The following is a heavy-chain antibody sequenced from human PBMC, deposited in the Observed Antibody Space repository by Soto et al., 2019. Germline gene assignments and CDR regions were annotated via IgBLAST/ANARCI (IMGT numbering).Heavy chain of an antibody. CDR2: IYSDGGT. CDR1: GFTVSSNY. D-gene: IGHD3-10*01. CDR3: ARVRELTAYYFDY. V-gene: IGHV3-53*02. Sequence: EVQLVQTGGGLIQPGGSLRLSCAASGFTVSSNYMNWVRQAPGKGLEWVSVIYSDGGTYYADSVKGRFTISRDNSKNTVYLQMNSLRAADTAVYYCARVRELTAYYFDYWGQGSLVTVSS. J-gene: IGHJ4*02.